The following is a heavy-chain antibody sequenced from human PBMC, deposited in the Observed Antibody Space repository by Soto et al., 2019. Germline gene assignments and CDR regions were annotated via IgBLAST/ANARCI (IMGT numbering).Heavy chain of an antibody. J-gene: IGHJ4*02. CDR2: INTNGGTT. V-gene: IGHV3-64*01. D-gene: IGHD6-19*01. CDR1: GFTFSNYA. Sequence: PGGSLRLSCAASGFTFSNYAMHWVRQAPGKGLEYVSAINTNGGTTYYASSVKGRFTISRDNSKNMLYLKMSSLRVEDSAVYYCAKGYWAVAGGFDYWGQGTLVTVSS. CDR3: AKGYWAVAGGFDY.